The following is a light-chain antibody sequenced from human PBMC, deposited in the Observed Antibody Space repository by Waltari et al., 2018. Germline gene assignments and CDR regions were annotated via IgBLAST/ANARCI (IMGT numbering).Light chain of an antibody. CDR2: EVS. J-gene: IGLJ2*01. Sequence: QSALTQPPSASGSPGQSVTISCTGTSSDVGGYNYVSWYQQHPGKSPKLMIYEVSKRPSGVRDRFSGAKSGNTASLTVSGLQADDEADYYCSSYAGSNSHVVFGGGTKRTVL. V-gene: IGLV2-8*01. CDR1: SSDVGGYNY. CDR3: SSYAGSNSHVV.